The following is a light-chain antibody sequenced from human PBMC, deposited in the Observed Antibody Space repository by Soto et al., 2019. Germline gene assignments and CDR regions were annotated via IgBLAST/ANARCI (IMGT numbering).Light chain of an antibody. CDR2: EVS. V-gene: IGLV2-14*01. CDR1: SSDVGGYNY. J-gene: IGLJ1*01. Sequence: QSALTQPASVSGSPGQSITISCTGSSSDVGGYNYVSWYQQHPGKAPKLMIYEVSNRPSGISNRFSGSKSGNTASLTISGLQTQDEADYYRSSFTSAYTFVFGTGTKVTVL. CDR3: SSFTSAYTFV.